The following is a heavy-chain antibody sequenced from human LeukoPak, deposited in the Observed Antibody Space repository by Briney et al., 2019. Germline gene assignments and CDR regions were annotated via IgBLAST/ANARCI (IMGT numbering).Heavy chain of an antibody. V-gene: IGHV3-48*01. D-gene: IGHD6-13*01. J-gene: IGHJ6*03. CDR3: ARAGSSWYEDDYYYYMDV. CDR1: GFTFSSYS. CDR2: ISSSSSTI. Sequence: PGGSLRLSCAASGFTFSSYSMNWDRQAPGKGLEWVSYISSSSSTIYYADSVKGRFTISRDNAKNSLYLQMNSLRAEDTAVYYCARAGSSWYEDDYYYYMDVWGKGTTVTIS.